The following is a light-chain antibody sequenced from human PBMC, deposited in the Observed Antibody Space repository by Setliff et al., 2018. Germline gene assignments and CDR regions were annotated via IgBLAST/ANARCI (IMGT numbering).Light chain of an antibody. CDR2: EVT. CDR3: SSYTSSRTYL. J-gene: IGLJ1*01. V-gene: IGLV2-14*01. CDR1: SSDVGGYNY. Sequence: QSVLAQPASVSGSPGQSVTISCTGTSSDVGGYNYVSWYQQHPGKAPKLMVYEVTNRPSGVSNRFSGSKSGNTASLTISGLQAGDEADYYCSSYTSSRTYLFGTGTKVTV.